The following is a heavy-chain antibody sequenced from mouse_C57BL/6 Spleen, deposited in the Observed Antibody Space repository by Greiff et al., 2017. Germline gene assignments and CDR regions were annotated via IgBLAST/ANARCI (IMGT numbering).Heavy chain of an antibody. CDR3: ARTGRNAMDY. J-gene: IGHJ4*01. CDR1: GYSFTGYY. CDR2: INPSTGGT. Sequence: EVKLVESGPELVKPGASVKISCKASGYSFTGYYMNWVKQSPEKSLEWIGEINPSTGGTTYNQKFKAKATLTVDKSSSTAYMQLKSLTSEDSAVYYCARTGRNAMDYWGQGTSVTVSS. V-gene: IGHV1-42*01. D-gene: IGHD1-1*01.